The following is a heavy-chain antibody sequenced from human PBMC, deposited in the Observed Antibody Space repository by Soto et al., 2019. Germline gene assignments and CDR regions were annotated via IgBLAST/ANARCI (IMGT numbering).Heavy chain of an antibody. J-gene: IGHJ4*02. CDR2: ISGSGGRT. V-gene: IGHV3-23*01. Sequence: EVQLLESGGGLVQPGGSLRLSCAASGFTFSSYAMNWVRQAPGKGLEWVSVISGSGGRTYYADSVKGRFTISRDNSKNTLYMQMNSRRAEDTAVYYCARRSSGWYFDYWGQGTLVTVSS. CDR1: GFTFSSYA. D-gene: IGHD6-19*01. CDR3: ARRSSGWYFDY.